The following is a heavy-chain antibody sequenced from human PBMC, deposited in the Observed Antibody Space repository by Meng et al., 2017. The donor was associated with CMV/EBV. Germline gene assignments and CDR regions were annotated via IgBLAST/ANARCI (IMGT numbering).Heavy chain of an antibody. D-gene: IGHD6-6*01. CDR3: ARARGYSSSSKNWFDP. V-gene: IGHV4-38-2*02. J-gene: IGHJ5*02. CDR2: IYHSGST. Sequence: SETLSLTCTVSGYSISSGYYWGWIRQPPGKGLEWIGSIYHSGSTNYNPSLKSRVTISVDTSKNQFSLKLSSVTAADTAVYYCARARGYSSSSKNWFDPWGQGTLVTVSS. CDR1: GYSISSGYY.